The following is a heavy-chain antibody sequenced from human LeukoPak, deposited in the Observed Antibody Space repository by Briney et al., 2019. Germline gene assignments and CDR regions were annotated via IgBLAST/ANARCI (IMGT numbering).Heavy chain of an antibody. CDR3: ARDNYYGSGGYYYGMDV. J-gene: IGHJ6*04. CDR1: GGSISSSNW. D-gene: IGHD3-10*01. Sequence: SETLSLTCAVSGGSISSSNWWSWVRQPPGKGLEWIGEIYHSGSTNYNPSLKSRVTISVGKSKNQFSLKLSSVTAADTAVYYCARDNYYGSGGYYYGMDVWGKGTTVTVSS. CDR2: IYHSGST. V-gene: IGHV4-4*02.